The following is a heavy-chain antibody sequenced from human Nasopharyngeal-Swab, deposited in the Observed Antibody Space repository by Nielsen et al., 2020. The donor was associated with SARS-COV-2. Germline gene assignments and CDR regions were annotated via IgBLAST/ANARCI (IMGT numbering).Heavy chain of an antibody. J-gene: IGHJ3*01. V-gene: IGHV3-9*01. Sequence: SLKISCAASGFTFDDYAIHWVRQAPGRGLEWVSGISWDSGNIGYADSVKSRFTISRDNAKNSLYLQMNSLRAEDTALYYCVKDNLLRAFDLWGQGTMVTVSS. CDR2: ISWDSGNI. D-gene: IGHD2-15*01. CDR3: VKDNLLRAFDL. CDR1: GFTFDDYA.